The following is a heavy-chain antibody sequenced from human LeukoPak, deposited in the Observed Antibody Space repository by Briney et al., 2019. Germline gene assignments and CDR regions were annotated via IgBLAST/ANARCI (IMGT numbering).Heavy chain of an antibody. D-gene: IGHD3-22*01. J-gene: IGHJ4*02. V-gene: IGHV3-43*02. CDR1: GFTFDDYA. CDR3: AKDMQLEIYDSSGYSGFYFDY. CDR2: ISGDGGST. Sequence: PGGSLRLSCAASGFTFDDYAMHWVRQAPGKGLEWVSLISGDGGSTYYADSVKGRFTISRDNSKNPLYLQMNSLRTEDTALYYCAKDMQLEIYDSSGYSGFYFDYWGQGTLVTVSS.